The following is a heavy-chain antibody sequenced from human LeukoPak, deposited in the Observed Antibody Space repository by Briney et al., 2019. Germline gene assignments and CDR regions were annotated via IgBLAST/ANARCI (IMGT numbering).Heavy chain of an antibody. Sequence: GGSLRLSCTASGLTSSTYWIHWVRQAPGKGLVWVSQIKFDGSLASYADSVKGRFTISRDNAKNTLYLQMNSLGIEDTAVYYCVTGHYDSRMYFDLWGRGTLVTV. J-gene: IGHJ2*01. CDR1: GLTSSTYW. V-gene: IGHV3-74*01. CDR3: VTGHYDSRMYFDL. D-gene: IGHD3-16*01. CDR2: IKFDGSLA.